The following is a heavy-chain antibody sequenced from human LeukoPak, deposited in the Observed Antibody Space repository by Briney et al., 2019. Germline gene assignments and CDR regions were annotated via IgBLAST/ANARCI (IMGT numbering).Heavy chain of an antibody. CDR2: IYYSGST. J-gene: IGHJ4*02. CDR3: ARGRDSDY. V-gene: IGHV4-30-4*08. Sequence: SSETLSLXCTVSGGSISSGDYYWSWSRQPPGKGLEWIGYIYYSGSTYYNPSLKSRVTISVDTSKNQFSLKLSSVTAADTAVYYCARGRDSDYWGQGTLVTVSS. D-gene: IGHD3-22*01. CDR1: GGSISSGDYY.